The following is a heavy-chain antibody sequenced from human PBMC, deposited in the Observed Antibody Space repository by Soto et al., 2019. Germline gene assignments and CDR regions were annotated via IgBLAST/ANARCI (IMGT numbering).Heavy chain of an antibody. J-gene: IGHJ4*02. CDR1: GKFFSNYW. Sequence: ESLKISRKGSGKFFSNYWIAWVRQMPGEGLEWMGVIFVGDPDTRYSPSFEGQVTISADKSISTVYLQWDSLKASDTAIYYCARNWGSSVAVRPPGDWGQGTQVTVSS. CDR3: ARNWGSSVAVRPPGD. CDR2: IFVGDPDT. D-gene: IGHD6-6*01. V-gene: IGHV5-51*01.